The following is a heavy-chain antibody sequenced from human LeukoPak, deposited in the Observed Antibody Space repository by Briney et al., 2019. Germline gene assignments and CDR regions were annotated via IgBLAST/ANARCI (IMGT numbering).Heavy chain of an antibody. CDR1: GFTFNIYG. D-gene: IGHD3-22*01. J-gene: IGHJ4*02. Sequence: PGGSLRLSCAASGFTFNIYGMHWVRQAPGKGLEWVSAISGSGSSTYYADSVKGRFTISRDNSKNTLYLQMNSLRAEDTALYYCAKEVGYDSSGYDDFWGQGTLVTVSS. CDR2: ISGSGSST. V-gene: IGHV3-23*01. CDR3: AKEVGYDSSGYDDF.